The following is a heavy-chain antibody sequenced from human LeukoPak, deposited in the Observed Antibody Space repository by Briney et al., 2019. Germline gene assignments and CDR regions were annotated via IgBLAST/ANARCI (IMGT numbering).Heavy chain of an antibody. CDR1: GFTFSSYG. CDR3: ARDRDYDSSGLTTLPDY. D-gene: IGHD3-22*01. J-gene: IGHJ4*02. V-gene: IGHV3-33*01. Sequence: GGSLRLSCAASGFTFSSYGMHWVRQAPGKGLEWVAVIWYDGSNKYYADSVKGRFTISRDNSKNTLYLQMNSLRAEDTAVYYCARDRDYDSSGLTTLPDYWGQGTLVTVSS. CDR2: IWYDGSNK.